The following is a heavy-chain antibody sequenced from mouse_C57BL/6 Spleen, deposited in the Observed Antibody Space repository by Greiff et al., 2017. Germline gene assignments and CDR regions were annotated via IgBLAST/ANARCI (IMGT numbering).Heavy chain of an antibody. CDR2: ISYDGSN. CDR1: GYSITSGYY. V-gene: IGHV3-6*01. D-gene: IGHD2-4*01. J-gene: IGHJ3*01. Sequence: EVQVVESGPGLVKPSQSLSLTCSVTGYSITSGYYWNWIRQFPGNKLEWMGYISYDGSNNYNPSLKNRISITRDTSKNQFFLKLNSVTTEDTATYYCARGDYDYEGFAYWGQGTLVTVSA. CDR3: ARGDYDYEGFAY.